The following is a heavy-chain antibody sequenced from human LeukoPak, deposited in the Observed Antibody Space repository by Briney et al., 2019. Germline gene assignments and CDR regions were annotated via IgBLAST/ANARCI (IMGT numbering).Heavy chain of an antibody. D-gene: IGHD6-13*01. CDR2: IRFLGDDK. V-gene: IGHV3-30*02. Sequence: SGGSVTHLCAASGFTFSSFGMHWVRQAPGKGREWVGFIRFLGDDKYSADSVKGRFSLSRHNSKNTLFLQMNSLRPEDTGVYYCAKDFPYGGSWFAGRYMAVWGKGTMVTVSS. CDR3: AKDFPYGGSWFAGRYMAV. CDR1: GFTFSSFG. J-gene: IGHJ3*01.